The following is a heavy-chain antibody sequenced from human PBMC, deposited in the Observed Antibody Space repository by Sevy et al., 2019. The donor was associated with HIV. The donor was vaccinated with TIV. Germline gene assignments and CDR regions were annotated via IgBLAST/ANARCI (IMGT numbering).Heavy chain of an antibody. CDR3: ATPYYYDSSGPWTFDI. CDR2: ISGSGGST. J-gene: IGHJ3*02. V-gene: IGHV3-23*01. Sequence: GGSLRLSCEVSGFTFSDYGMHWVRQAPGKGLEWVSAISGSGGSTYYADSVKGRFTISRDNSKNTLYLQMNSLRAEDTAVYYCATPYYYDSSGPWTFDIWGQGTMVTVSS. CDR1: GFTFSDYG. D-gene: IGHD3-22*01.